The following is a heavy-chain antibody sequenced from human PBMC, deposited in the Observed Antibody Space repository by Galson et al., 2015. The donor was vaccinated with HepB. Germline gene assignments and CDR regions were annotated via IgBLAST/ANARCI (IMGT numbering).Heavy chain of an antibody. J-gene: IGHJ4*02. CDR3: AKMVAMVRGVFDS. V-gene: IGHV3-30*18. Sequence: SLRLSCAASGFTFSTYGMHWVRQAPGKGLEWVAAISYDERNIYYADSVKGRFTISSDNSKNTLYLQMNSLRAEDTAVYYCAKMVAMVRGVFDSWGQGTLVTVSS. CDR2: ISYDERNI. D-gene: IGHD3-10*01. CDR1: GFTFSTYG.